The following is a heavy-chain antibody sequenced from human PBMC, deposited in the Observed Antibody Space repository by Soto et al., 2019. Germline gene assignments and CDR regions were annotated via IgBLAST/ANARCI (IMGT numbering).Heavy chain of an antibody. Sequence: QAQLVQSGGEVKKPGASVKVSCRASGYTFTSYGYAWVRQAPGQGLEWMGWISAYNGDTNHAQKFHDRVTLTTDTSTTTAHMELRSLGSDDTAVYYCARSGAYCTSITCLFDSFWGLGTLVTVSS. D-gene: IGHD2-8*01. J-gene: IGHJ4*02. V-gene: IGHV1-18*01. CDR3: ARSGAYCTSITCLFDSF. CDR1: GYTFTSYG. CDR2: ISAYNGDT.